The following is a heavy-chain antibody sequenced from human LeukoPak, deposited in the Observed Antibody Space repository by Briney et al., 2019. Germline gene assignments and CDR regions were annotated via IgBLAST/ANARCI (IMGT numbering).Heavy chain of an antibody. Sequence: RTSETLSLTCTVSGGSISSSSYYWGWIRQPPGKGLEWIGSIYYSGSTYYNPSLKSRATISVDTSKNQFSLKLSSVTAADTAVYYCARLRKAMYFDYWGQGTLVTVSS. J-gene: IGHJ4*02. D-gene: IGHD5-18*01. CDR2: IYYSGST. CDR1: GGSISSSSYY. V-gene: IGHV4-39*01. CDR3: ARLRKAMYFDY.